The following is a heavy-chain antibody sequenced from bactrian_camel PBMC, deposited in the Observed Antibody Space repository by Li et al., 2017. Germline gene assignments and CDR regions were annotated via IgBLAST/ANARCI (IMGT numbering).Heavy chain of an antibody. J-gene: IGHJ4*01. CDR3: GAAHHSPHLWDSSVEYNY. V-gene: IGHV3S54*01. CDR1: GRTRGLNV. CDR2: IYTNGKES. D-gene: IGHD3*01. Sequence: HVQLVESGGGSVQAGGSLRLFCAVSGRTRGLNVMAWSRQAPGKSREEVANIYTNGKESYYADSVKGRFTISQDNAKNTVYLQMNSLQPEDTAMYYCGAAHHSPHLWDSSVEYNYWGQGTQVTVS.